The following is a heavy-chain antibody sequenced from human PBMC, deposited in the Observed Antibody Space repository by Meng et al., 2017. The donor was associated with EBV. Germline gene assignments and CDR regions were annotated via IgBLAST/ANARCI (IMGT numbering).Heavy chain of an antibody. J-gene: IGHJ5*02. Sequence: QGQLKASGPGLVKPSATLSLTCTVSGGSVSSGSYYWSWIRQPPGKGLEWIGYIYYSGSTNYNPSLKSRVTISVDTSKNQFSLKLSSVTAADTAVYYCARGRYYGDYFWFDPWGQGTLVTVSS. CDR2: IYYSGST. V-gene: IGHV4-61*01. CDR1: GGSVSSGSYY. CDR3: ARGRYYGDYFWFDP. D-gene: IGHD4-17*01.